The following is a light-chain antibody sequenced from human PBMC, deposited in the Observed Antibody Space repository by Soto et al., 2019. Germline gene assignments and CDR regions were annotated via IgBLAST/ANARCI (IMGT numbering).Light chain of an antibody. CDR2: KAS. CDR1: QSISSW. J-gene: IGKJ1*01. Sequence: DIQMTQSPSTLSASVGDRVTITCRASQSISSWLAWYQQKPGKAPKVLIYKASNLESGVPSRFSGSGSGTEFTLTTSSLQPDDFATYYCQQYSSYWTFGQGTKVEIK. V-gene: IGKV1-5*03. CDR3: QQYSSYWT.